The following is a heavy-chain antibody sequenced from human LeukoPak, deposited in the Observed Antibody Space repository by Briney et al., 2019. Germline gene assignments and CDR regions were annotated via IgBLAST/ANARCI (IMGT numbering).Heavy chain of an antibody. D-gene: IGHD3-22*01. CDR1: GFTFSDYY. Sequence: NPGGSLRLSCAASGFTFSDYYMSWIRQAPGKGLEWVSYISSSGSTIYYADSVKGRFTISRDNSKNTLSLQMNSLRAEDTAIYYCTRSGYRHPYHFDSWGQGTLVTVSS. CDR2: ISSSGSTI. V-gene: IGHV3-11*01. CDR3: TRSGYRHPYHFDS. J-gene: IGHJ4*02.